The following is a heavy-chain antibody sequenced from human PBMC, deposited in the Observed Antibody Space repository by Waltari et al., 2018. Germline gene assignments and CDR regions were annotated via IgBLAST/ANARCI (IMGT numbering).Heavy chain of an antibody. CDR2: IHNDGSST. D-gene: IGHD3-9*01. Sequence: EVQLVESGGGLVQPGGSLRLPCAPSGSPLSNHWMHWVRQPTGQGMEGVRQAPGKGLVWVSGIHNDGSSTRYADYVKGRLTISRDNAKNTVYLEMNSLRAEDTAVYYCARGGYFDWLSRFDYWGQGTLVTVSS. CDR3: ARGGYFDWLSRFDY. J-gene: IGHJ4*02. V-gene: IGHV3-74*01. CDR1: GSPLSNHW.